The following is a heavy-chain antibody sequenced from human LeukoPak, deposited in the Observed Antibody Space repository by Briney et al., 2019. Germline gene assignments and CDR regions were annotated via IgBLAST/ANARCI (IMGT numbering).Heavy chain of an antibody. CDR1: GFAFSAYW. D-gene: IGHD1-26*01. Sequence: GGSLRLSCVASGFAFSAYWMTWVRQAPGKGLEWVANIKEDGSEKFYVDSVKGRFTISRDNAKNSLYLQMNSLRAEDTAVYYCARDRAGRYGGDFDYWGQGTLVTVSS. CDR2: IKEDGSEK. V-gene: IGHV3-7*05. J-gene: IGHJ4*02. CDR3: ARDRAGRYGGDFDY.